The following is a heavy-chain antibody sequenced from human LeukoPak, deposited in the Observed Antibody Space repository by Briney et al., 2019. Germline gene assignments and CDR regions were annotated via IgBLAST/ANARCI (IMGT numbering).Heavy chain of an antibody. V-gene: IGHV1-69*15. CDR3: ARDDYGGSGWFDP. CDR2: IIPIFGTA. Sequence: SVKVSCKASGGTFSSYAISWVRQAPGQGLEWMGRIIPIFGTANYAQKFQGRVTITADESTSTAYMELSSLRSEDTAVYYCARDDYGGSGWFDPWGQGTLVTVSS. CDR1: GGTFSSYA. D-gene: IGHD4-23*01. J-gene: IGHJ5*02.